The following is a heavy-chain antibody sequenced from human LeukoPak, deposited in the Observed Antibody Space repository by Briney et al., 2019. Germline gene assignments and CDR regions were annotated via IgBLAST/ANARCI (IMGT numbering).Heavy chain of an antibody. CDR2: GYYSGST. V-gene: IGHV4-39*01. Sequence: SETLTLTCTVSGGSINSPTYYWAWIRQPPGGGLEWVGTGYYSGSTYYNPSLKSRATATISVDTSKNQLSLRLTSLTAADTAVYYCARLPDFHTGSGGYRGYYADHWGQGTLVSVSS. CDR1: GGSINSPTYY. D-gene: IGHD3-22*01. CDR3: ARLPDFHTGSGGYRGYYADH. J-gene: IGHJ1*01.